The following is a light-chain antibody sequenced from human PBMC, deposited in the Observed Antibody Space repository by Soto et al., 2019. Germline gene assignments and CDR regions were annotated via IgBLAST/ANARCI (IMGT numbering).Light chain of an antibody. V-gene: IGKV3-15*01. Sequence: EIVMTQSPATLSVSPGERTTLSCRASQTVNNNLAWYQQKPGQAPSLLIYYASARATGIPARLSGSGSGTEVTPINSSPQDEDFGAYFCQQDYYWAFTFGGGTKVEIK. CDR3: QQDYYWAFT. CDR2: YAS. CDR1: QTVNNN. J-gene: IGKJ4*01.